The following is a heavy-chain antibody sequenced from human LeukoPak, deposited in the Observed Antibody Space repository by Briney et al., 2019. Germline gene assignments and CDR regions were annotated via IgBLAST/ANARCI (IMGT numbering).Heavy chain of an antibody. CDR3: AKVEVSVVRGVIDFDY. CDR2: IRYDGSNK. V-gene: IGHV3-30*02. CDR1: GFTFSSYG. Sequence: GGSLRLSCAASGFTFSSYGMHWVRQAPGKGLEWVAFIRYDGSNKYYADSVKGRFAISRDNSKNTLYLQMNSLRAEDTAVYYCAKVEVSVVRGVIDFDYWGQGTLVTVSS. J-gene: IGHJ4*02. D-gene: IGHD3-10*01.